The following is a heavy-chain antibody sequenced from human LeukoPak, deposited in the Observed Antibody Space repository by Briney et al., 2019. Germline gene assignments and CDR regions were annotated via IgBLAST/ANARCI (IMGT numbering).Heavy chain of an antibody. CDR1: GGSISSDY. CDR2: IYYSGST. V-gene: IGHV4-59*01. Sequence: PSETLSLTCTVSGGSISSDYWSWIRQPPGEGLEWIGYIYYSGSTNYNPSLKSRVTISVDTSKNQCSLKLSSVTAADTAVYYCARTSDNGYDYRRWCDPWGQGTLVTVSS. CDR3: ARTSDNGYDYRRWCDP. D-gene: IGHD5-12*01. J-gene: IGHJ5*02.